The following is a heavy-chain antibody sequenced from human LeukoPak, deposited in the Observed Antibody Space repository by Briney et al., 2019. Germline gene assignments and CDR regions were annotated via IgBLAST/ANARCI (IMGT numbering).Heavy chain of an antibody. Sequence: SGGSLRLSCAASGFTFSTYGMHWVRQAPGKGLEWVAVMSYDGINKYYEDSVKGRFIISRGTSKNTLYLQMNSLRAEDTAVYYCAKDRGWGYFEYWGQGTLVTVSS. J-gene: IGHJ4*02. V-gene: IGHV3-30*18. CDR2: MSYDGINK. CDR1: GFTFSTYG. CDR3: AKDRGWGYFEY. D-gene: IGHD3-22*01.